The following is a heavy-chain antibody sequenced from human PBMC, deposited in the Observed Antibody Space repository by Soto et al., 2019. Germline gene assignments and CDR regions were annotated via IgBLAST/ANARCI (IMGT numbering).Heavy chain of an antibody. Sequence: GGSLRLSCAASGFTFSSYAMHWVRQAPGKGLEWVAVISYDGSNKYYADSVKGRFTISRDNSKNTLYLQMNSLRAEDTAVYYCERVMALAYFCGECYTVGAFDICGQVKMVTVSS. D-gene: IGHD2-21*01. CDR3: ERVMALAYFCGECYTVGAFDI. J-gene: IGHJ3*02. CDR1: GFTFSSYA. CDR2: ISYDGSNK. V-gene: IGHV3-30-3*01.